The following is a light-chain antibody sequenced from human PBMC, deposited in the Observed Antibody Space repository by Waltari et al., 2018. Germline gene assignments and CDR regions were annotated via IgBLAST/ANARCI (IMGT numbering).Light chain of an antibody. CDR2: SNN. CDR3: AAWDDSLNGWV. CDR1: SHHIGSDT. V-gene: IGLV1-44*01. J-gene: IGLJ3*02. Sequence: QSVLTQPPSASGTPGPWVPTPCSGSSHHIGSDTGNLYTQPPGTAPKLLIYSNNQPPSGVPDRFSGSKSGTSASLAISGLQSEDEADYYCAAWDDSLNGWVFGGGTKLTVL.